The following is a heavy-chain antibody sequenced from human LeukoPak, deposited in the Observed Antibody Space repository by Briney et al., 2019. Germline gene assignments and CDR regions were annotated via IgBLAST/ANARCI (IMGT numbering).Heavy chain of an antibody. CDR1: GFTFSTYG. D-gene: IGHD2-15*01. CDR3: ARKGGWQLPSFDY. Sequence: GRSLRLSCAASGFTFSTYGMHWVRQAPGKGLEWVAVIWYDGSTKYYGDSVKGRFTISRDTSKNTLYLQMDSLRVEDTAVYYCARKGGWQLPSFDYWGLGTLVIVSS. V-gene: IGHV3-33*01. J-gene: IGHJ4*02. CDR2: IWYDGSTK.